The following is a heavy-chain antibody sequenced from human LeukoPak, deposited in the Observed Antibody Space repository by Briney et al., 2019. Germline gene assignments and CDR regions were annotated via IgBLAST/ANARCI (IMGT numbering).Heavy chain of an antibody. V-gene: IGHV3-21*01. J-gene: IGHJ4*02. CDR2: IRSSSSSI. CDR1: GTVFNSYT. CDR3: ARENWYKFDY. D-gene: IGHD1/OR15-1a*01. Sequence: GGSLRLSCAASGTVFNSYTMNWVRQAPGKGLEWVSAIRSSSSSIYYADSVKGRFTISRDNAKNSLYLQMNSLRAEDTALYYCARENWYKFDYWGQGTLVTVSS.